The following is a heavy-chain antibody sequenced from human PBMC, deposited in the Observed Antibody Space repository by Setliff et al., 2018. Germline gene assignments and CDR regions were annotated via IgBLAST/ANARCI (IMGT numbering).Heavy chain of an antibody. J-gene: IGHJ6*03. V-gene: IGHV1-69*06. D-gene: IGHD3-9*01. CDR1: GTTFNSHA. CDR3: ATSPKKVTGSDYYNYYMDV. CDR2: IITAFGSA. Sequence: SVQVSCKTSGTTFNSHAINWVRQAPGQGLEWMGRIITAFGSAISAQKFQDRVSITADRTTYTAYLELTSLTLEDTAVYYCATSPKKVTGSDYYNYYMDVWGKGTTVTVSS.